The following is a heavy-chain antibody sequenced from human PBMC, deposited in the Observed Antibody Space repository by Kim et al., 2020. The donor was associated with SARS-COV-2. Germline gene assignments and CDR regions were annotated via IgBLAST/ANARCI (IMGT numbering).Heavy chain of an antibody. V-gene: IGHV1-3*04. Sequence: ASVKVSCKTSGYTFTNYAIHWVRQAPGQSLEWLGWLNTGSGSTKYSEKFQDRISFSRDTAATTAYMDLSGLRSEDTAIYYCVRDAIVFSGNWYDWLDPLG. J-gene: IGHJ5*02. D-gene: IGHD3-22*01. CDR2: LNTGSGST. CDR3: VRDAIVFSGNWYDWLDP. CDR1: GYTFTNYA.